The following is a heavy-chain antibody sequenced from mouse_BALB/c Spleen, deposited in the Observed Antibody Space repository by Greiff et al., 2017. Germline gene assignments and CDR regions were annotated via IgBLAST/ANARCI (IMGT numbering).Heavy chain of an antibody. Sequence: EVQVVESGPELVKPGASVKISCKASGYTFTDYNMHWVKQSHGKSLEWIGYIYPYNGGTGYNQKFKSKATLTVDNSSSTAYMELRSLTSEDSAVYYCARGDGNYGGWFAYWGQGTLVTVSA. J-gene: IGHJ3*01. CDR1: GYTFTDYN. D-gene: IGHD2-1*01. CDR3: ARGDGNYGGWFAY. V-gene: IGHV1S29*02. CDR2: IYPYNGGT.